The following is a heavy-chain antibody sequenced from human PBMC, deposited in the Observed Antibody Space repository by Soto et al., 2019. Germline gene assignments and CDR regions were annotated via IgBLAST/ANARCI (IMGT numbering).Heavy chain of an antibody. Sequence: GASVKVSCKASGYTFTSYGISWVRQAPGQGLEWMGWISAYNGNTNYAQKIQGRVTMTTDTSTSTDYMELRSLRSDDTALYFCARDYQDIVVVVAATSFDYWGQGTLVTVSS. CDR3: ARDYQDIVVVVAATSFDY. J-gene: IGHJ4*02. V-gene: IGHV1-18*01. CDR1: GYTFTSYG. D-gene: IGHD2-15*01. CDR2: ISAYNGNT.